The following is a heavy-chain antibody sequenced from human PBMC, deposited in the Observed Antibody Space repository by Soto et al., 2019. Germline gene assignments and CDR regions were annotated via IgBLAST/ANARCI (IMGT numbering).Heavy chain of an antibody. CDR3: ATLHPRTFDI. CDR1: GYTFTGYY. V-gene: IGHV1-2*02. J-gene: IGHJ3*02. CDR2: FDPKSGDT. Sequence: ASVKVSCKASGYTFTGYYIQWVRQAPGQGLEWMGCFDPKSGDTNYAQKFQERVTITKDTSTDTAYMELSSLRSEDTAVYYCATLHPRTFDIWGQGTMVTVSS.